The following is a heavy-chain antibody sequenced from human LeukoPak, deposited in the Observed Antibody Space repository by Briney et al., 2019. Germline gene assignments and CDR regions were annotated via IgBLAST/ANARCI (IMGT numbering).Heavy chain of an antibody. Sequence: PGGSLRLSCAASGFTFSSYAMSWVRQAPGKGLEWVLAISGSGGSTYYADSVKGRFTISRDNSKNTLYLQMNSLIAEDTAVYYCAKALGSFSGSSDYWGQGTLVTVSS. V-gene: IGHV3-23*01. CDR3: AKALGSFSGSSDY. D-gene: IGHD1-26*01. CDR1: GFTFSSYA. CDR2: ISGSGGST. J-gene: IGHJ4*02.